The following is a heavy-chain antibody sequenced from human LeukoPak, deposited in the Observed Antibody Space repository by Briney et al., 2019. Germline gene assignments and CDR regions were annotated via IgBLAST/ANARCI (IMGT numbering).Heavy chain of an antibody. Sequence: GGSLRLSCAASGFTFSGYEMNWVRQAPGKGLEWVSYISSSGSTIYYADSVKGRFTISRDNAKNSLYLQMNSLRAEDTAVYYCARASDTYYYDSSGSPHFDYWGQGTLVTVSS. CDR3: ARASDTYYYDSSGSPHFDY. CDR1: GFTFSGYE. V-gene: IGHV3-48*03. D-gene: IGHD3-22*01. J-gene: IGHJ4*02. CDR2: ISSSGSTI.